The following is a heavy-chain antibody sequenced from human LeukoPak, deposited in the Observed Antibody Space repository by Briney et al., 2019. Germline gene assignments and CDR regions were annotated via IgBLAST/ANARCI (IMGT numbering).Heavy chain of an antibody. CDR1: GGSISNGGYY. J-gene: IGHJ3*02. V-gene: IGHV4-31*03. CDR2: IYYSGST. Sequence: SETLSLTCTVSGGSISNGGYYWSWIRQHPGKGLEWIGYIYYSGSTYYNPSLKSRVTISVDTSKNQFSLKLSSVTAADTAVYYCARSYDSSGYYSSLYPTDAFDIWGQGAMVTVSS. CDR3: ARSYDSSGYYSSLYPTDAFDI. D-gene: IGHD3-22*01.